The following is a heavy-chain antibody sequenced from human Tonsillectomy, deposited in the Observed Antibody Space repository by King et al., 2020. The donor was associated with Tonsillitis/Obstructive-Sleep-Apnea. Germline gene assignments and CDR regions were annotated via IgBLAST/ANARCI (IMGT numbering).Heavy chain of an antibody. V-gene: IGHV1-2*06. D-gene: IGHD4-17*01. CDR2: INPNSGGT. CDR1: ASTSTDYY. J-gene: IGHJ3*02. Sequence: QLVQSVAEVKKPWASVKVSCMASASTSTDYYLPWVRNAPGQGLEWMGRINPNSGGTYYSQQFQGRVTMTRDTSISTAYMELSSLRSDDTAVYYCARERPDYGDYTTGAFDIWGQGTMVTVSS. CDR3: ARERPDYGDYTTGAFDI.